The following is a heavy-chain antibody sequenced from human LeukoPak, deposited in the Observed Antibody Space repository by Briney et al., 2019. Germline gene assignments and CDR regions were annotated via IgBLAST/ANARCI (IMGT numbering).Heavy chain of an antibody. CDR3: ARSDGFYDFWSGYFPLTVYYFDY. CDR2: TYYRSKWYN. CDR1: GDSVSSNSAA. D-gene: IGHD3-3*01. J-gene: IGHJ4*02. Sequence: SQTLSLTCAISGDSVSSNSAAWNWIRQSPSSGLEWLGRTYYRSKWYNDYAVSVKSRITINPDTSKNQFSLQLNSVTPEDTAVYYCARSDGFYDFWSGYFPLTVYYFDYWGQGTLVTVSS. V-gene: IGHV6-1*01.